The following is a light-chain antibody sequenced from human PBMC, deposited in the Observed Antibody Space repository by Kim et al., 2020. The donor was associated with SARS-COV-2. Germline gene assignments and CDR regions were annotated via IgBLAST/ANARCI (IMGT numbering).Light chain of an antibody. Sequence: DIQMTQSPSTLSASVGDRVTITCRASQSISSWLAWYQQKPGKAPKLLIYKASSLESGVPSRFSGSGSGTEFTLTISSLQPDDFATYSSQQYNSAYTFGQGTKLEI. J-gene: IGKJ2*01. V-gene: IGKV1-5*03. CDR1: QSISSW. CDR3: QQYNSAYT. CDR2: KAS.